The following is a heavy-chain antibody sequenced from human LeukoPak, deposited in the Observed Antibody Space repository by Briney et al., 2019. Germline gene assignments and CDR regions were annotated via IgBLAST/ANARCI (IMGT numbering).Heavy chain of an antibody. V-gene: IGHV1-18*01. CDR2: ISAYNGNT. CDR3: ATYDILTGYAEFDY. Sequence: GASVKVSCKASGYTFTSYGISWVRQAPGQGREWMGWISAYNGNTTYAQKLQGRVTMTTDTSTSTAYMELRSLRSDDTAVYYCATYDILTGYAEFDYWGQGTLVTVSS. J-gene: IGHJ4*02. CDR1: GYTFTSYG. D-gene: IGHD3-9*01.